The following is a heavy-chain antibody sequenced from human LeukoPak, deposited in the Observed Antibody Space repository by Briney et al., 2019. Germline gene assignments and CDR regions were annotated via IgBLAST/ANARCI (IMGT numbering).Heavy chain of an antibody. V-gene: IGHV3-30*18. J-gene: IGHJ3*02. D-gene: IGHD6-19*01. CDR1: GFTFSSYS. Sequence: PGGSLRLSCAASGFTFSSYSMNWVRQAPGKGLEWVAVISNDGSNEYFVDFVKGRFTISRDNSRNTLYLQMNSLRPEDTAVYYCAKGIAVAGTDAFDIWGQGTMVTVSS. CDR3: AKGIAVAGTDAFDI. CDR2: ISNDGSNE.